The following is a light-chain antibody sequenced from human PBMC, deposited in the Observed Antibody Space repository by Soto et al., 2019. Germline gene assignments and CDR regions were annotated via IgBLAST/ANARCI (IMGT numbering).Light chain of an antibody. Sequence: QSVLTQPPSVSEGPGQRVTISCSGSTSNIGKNTVNWYQQHPGKAPKLMIYEGSKRPSGVSNRFSGSKSGNTASLTISGLQAEDEADYCCSYAGSSTHYVFGTGTKVTVL. CDR1: TSNIGKNT. J-gene: IGLJ1*01. CDR2: EGS. CDR3: CSYAGSSTHYV. V-gene: IGLV2-23*01.